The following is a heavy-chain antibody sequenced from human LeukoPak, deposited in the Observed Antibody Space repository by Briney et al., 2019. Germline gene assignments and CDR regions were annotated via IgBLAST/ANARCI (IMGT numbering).Heavy chain of an antibody. V-gene: IGHV3-74*01. CDR2: INSDGSIT. CDR1: GFTFSSYW. Sequence: GGSLRLSCATSGFTFSSYWMHWVRQGAGKGLVWVSRINSDGSITNYAASVEGRFTISRDNAKNTLYLQMNSLRAEDTAVYYCARTYYFGSGTYAFDIWGQGTMVTVSS. J-gene: IGHJ3*02. D-gene: IGHD3-10*01. CDR3: ARTYYFGSGTYAFDI.